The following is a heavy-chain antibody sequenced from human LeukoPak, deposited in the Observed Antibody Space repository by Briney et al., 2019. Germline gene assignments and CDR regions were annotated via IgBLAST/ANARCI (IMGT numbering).Heavy chain of an antibody. CDR2: IYPGDSDT. CDR3: ARGQVRGSYYLVRFDY. D-gene: IGHD3-10*01. CDR1: GYSFTSYW. J-gene: IGHJ4*02. V-gene: IGHV5-51*01. Sequence: GESLKISCKGSGYSFTSYWIGWVRQMPGKGLEWMGIIYPGDSDTRYSPSFQGHVTISADKSISTAYLQWSSLKASDTAMYYCARGQVRGSYYLVRFDYWGQGTLVTVSS.